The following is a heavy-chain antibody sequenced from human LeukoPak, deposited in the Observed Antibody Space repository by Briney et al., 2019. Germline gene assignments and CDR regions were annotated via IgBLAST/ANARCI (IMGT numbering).Heavy chain of an antibody. J-gene: IGHJ6*03. CDR2: IYYSGST. Sequence: PSETLSLTCAVYGGSFSGYYWSWIRQPPGKGLEWIGSIYYSGSTYYNPSLKSRVTISVDTSKNQFSLKLSSVAAADTAVYYCAREGRYSYGTFYYYYYMDVWGKGTTVTVSS. V-gene: IGHV4-34*01. D-gene: IGHD5-18*01. CDR3: AREGRYSYGTFYYYYYMDV. CDR1: GGSFSGYY.